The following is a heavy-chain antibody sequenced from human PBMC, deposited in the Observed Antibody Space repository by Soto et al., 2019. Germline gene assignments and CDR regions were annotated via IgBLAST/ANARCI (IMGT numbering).Heavy chain of an antibody. D-gene: IGHD2-15*01. J-gene: IGHJ4*02. CDR2: IKSKTDGGTT. CDR1: GFTFSNAW. Sequence: EVQLVESGGGLVKPGGSLRLSCAASGFTFSNAWMSWVRQAPGKGLEWVGRIKSKTDGGTTDYAAPVKGRFTISRDDSKNTLYLPMNSLKTEDTAVYYCTTGYCSGGSCYSLDYWGQGTLVTVSS. CDR3: TTGYCSGGSCYSLDY. V-gene: IGHV3-15*01.